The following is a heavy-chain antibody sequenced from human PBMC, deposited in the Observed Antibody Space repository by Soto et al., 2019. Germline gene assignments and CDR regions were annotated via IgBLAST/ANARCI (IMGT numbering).Heavy chain of an antibody. V-gene: IGHV3-9*01. D-gene: IGHD2-21*02. J-gene: IGHJ4*02. CDR3: ARERCGGDCYSFDY. CDR1: GFIFDNHA. CDR2: VSWNSGSI. Sequence: GGSLRLSCAASGFIFDNHALNWVRQAPGKGLEWVAGVSWNSGSIDYADPVKGRFTISRDNAKNSLYLQMNRMRAEDTALYYCARERCGGDCYSFDYWGQGTPVTVSS.